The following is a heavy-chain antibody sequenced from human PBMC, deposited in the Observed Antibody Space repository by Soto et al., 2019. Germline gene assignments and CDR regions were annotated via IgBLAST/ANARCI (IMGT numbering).Heavy chain of an antibody. D-gene: IGHD3-3*01. J-gene: IGHJ5*02. CDR2: ISGSGGST. V-gene: IGHV3-23*01. Sequence: GGSLRLSCAASGFTFSSYAMSWVRQAPGKGLEWVSAISGSGGSTYYADSVKGRFTISRDNSKNTLYLQMNSLRAEDTAVYYCAKCSFWSGIGHWFDPWGQGTLVTVSS. CDR3: AKCSFWSGIGHWFDP. CDR1: GFTFSSYA.